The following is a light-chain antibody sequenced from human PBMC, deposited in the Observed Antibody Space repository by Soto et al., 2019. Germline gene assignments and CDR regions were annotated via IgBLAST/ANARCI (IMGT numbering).Light chain of an antibody. V-gene: IGLV1-44*01. Sequence: QSVLTQPPSASGTPGQWVTISCSGSSSNIGSNTVQWYQQLPGTAPRLLIYNNHQRPSEVPDRLSASKSGTSASLALTEVQSEDEADYYCASWDDSLNAWVFGGGTKVTVL. CDR3: ASWDDSLNAWV. J-gene: IGLJ3*02. CDR2: NNH. CDR1: SSNIGSNT.